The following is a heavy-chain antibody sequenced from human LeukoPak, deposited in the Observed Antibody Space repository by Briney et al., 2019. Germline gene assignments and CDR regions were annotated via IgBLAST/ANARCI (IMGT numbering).Heavy chain of an antibody. Sequence: SETLSLTCTVSGGSISSRTYYWGWIRQPPGKGLEWIGSIYHSGSTYYNPSLKSRVTISVDTSKNQFSLKLSSVTVADTAVYYCARGVRGSTSWNSYYNYFYLDVWGKGTTVTVSS. CDR2: IYHSGST. D-gene: IGHD1-7*01. V-gene: IGHV4-39*07. CDR3: ARGVRGSTSWNSYYNYFYLDV. J-gene: IGHJ6*03. CDR1: GGSISSRTYY.